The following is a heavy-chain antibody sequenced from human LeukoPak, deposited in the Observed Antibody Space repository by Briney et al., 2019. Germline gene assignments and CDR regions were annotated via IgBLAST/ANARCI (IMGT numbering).Heavy chain of an antibody. CDR2: ISSNGGST. V-gene: IGHV3-64*01. CDR1: GFTFSGYA. CDR3: VRDQRTGYSGTLYDY. J-gene: IGHJ4*02. Sequence: GGSLRLSCAASGFTFSGYAMHWVRQAPGKGLEYVSAISSNGGSTYYANFVKGRFTISRDNSKNTLYLQMGSLRAEDMAVYHCVRDQRTGYSGTLYDYWGQGTLVTVSS. D-gene: IGHD5-12*01.